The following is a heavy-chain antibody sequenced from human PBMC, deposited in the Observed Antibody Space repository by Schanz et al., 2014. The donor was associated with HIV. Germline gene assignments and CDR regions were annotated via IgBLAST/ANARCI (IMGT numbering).Heavy chain of an antibody. CDR2: ISWNSGSI. Sequence: EVQLMESGGGVVQPGRSLRLSCAASGFTFDNYAMHWVRQAPGKGLEWVSGISWNSGSIDYADSVKGRFTISRDNAKNSLYLQMNSLRPEDTAVYYCARETSGFSTSWPPRYHYYGMDVWGQGTTVTVSS. CDR1: GFTFDNYA. J-gene: IGHJ6*02. V-gene: IGHV3-9*01. D-gene: IGHD6-13*01. CDR3: ARETSGFSTSWPPRYHYYGMDV.